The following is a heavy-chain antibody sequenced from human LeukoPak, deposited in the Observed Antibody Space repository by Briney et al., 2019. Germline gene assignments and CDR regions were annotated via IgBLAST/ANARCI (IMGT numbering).Heavy chain of an antibody. D-gene: IGHD1-26*01. CDR1: GFTFSSYW. J-gene: IGHJ4*02. V-gene: IGHV3-74*01. CDR2: INSEGSST. Sequence: GGSLRLFCTASGFTFSSYWMHWVRQAPGKGLVWVSHINSEGSSTTYADSARGRFTISRDNAKNTLYLQMNILRAEDTAVYYCAREVTYRGSYYFDYWGQGTLVTVSS. CDR3: AREVTYRGSYYFDY.